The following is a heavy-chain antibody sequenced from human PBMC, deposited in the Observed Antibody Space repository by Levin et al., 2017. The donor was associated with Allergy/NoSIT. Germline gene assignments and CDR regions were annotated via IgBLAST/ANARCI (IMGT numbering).Heavy chain of an antibody. CDR1: GFTFGDYA. CDR3: TREERWYYFDY. V-gene: IGHV3-49*03. CDR2: LRSKAYGGTT. D-gene: IGHD4-23*01. Sequence: PGGSLRLSCTASGFTFGDYAMSWFRQAPGKGLEWVGFLRSKAYGGTTEYAASVKGRFTISRDDSKSIAYLQMNSLTTEDTAVYYCTREERWYYFDYWGQGTLVTVSS. J-gene: IGHJ4*02.